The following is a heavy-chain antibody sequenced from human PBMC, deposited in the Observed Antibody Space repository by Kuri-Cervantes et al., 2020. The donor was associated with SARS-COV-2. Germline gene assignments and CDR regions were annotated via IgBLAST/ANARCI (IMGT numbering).Heavy chain of an antibody. J-gene: IGHJ4*02. CDR2: IIPIFGTA. Sequence: SVKVSCKASGGTFSSYAISWVRQAPGQGLEWMGGIIPIFGTANYAQKLQGRVTMTTDTSTSTAYMELSSLRSEDTAVYYCAREIRVEMANFDPPYFDYWGQGTMVTVSS. V-gene: IGHV1-69*05. CDR3: AREIRVEMANFDPPYFDY. CDR1: GGTFSSYA. D-gene: IGHD5-24*01.